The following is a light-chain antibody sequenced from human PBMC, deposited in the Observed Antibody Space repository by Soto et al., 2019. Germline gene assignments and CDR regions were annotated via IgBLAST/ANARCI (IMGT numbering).Light chain of an antibody. CDR2: GAS. CDR3: QQDGSSPGT. J-gene: IGKJ2*01. Sequence: EIVLTQSPGTLSLSPGERATLSCRASQSVSSSYLAWYQQKPGQAPRLLIYGASSRATGIPDRFSGSGSGKDFNLTISRLEPEDIAVYYCQQDGSSPGTFGQGTKLEIK. CDR1: QSVSSSY. V-gene: IGKV3-20*01.